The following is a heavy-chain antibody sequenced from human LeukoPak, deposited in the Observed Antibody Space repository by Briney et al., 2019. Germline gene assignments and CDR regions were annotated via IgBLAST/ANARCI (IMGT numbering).Heavy chain of an antibody. Sequence: GSSVKVSCTASVGTFSSYAISWVRQAPGQGLEWMGGIIPIFGTANYAQTFKGRVTITTDESTSTAYMELSSLRSEDTAVYYCARHRGPFWSGYYDYWGQGTLVTVSS. D-gene: IGHD3-3*01. J-gene: IGHJ4*02. V-gene: IGHV1-69*05. CDR3: ARHRGPFWSGYYDY. CDR2: IIPIFGTA. CDR1: VGTFSSYA.